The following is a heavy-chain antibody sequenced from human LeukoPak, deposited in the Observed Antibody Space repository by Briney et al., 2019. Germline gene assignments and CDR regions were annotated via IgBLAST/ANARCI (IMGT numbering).Heavy chain of an antibody. D-gene: IGHD6-19*01. CDR2: ISSSGSTI. J-gene: IGHJ6*02. CDR3: ARALGIAVAGLQYGMDV. V-gene: IGHV3-11*01. CDR1: GFTFSDYY. Sequence: GGSLRLSCAASGFTFSDYYVSWIRQAPGKGLEWVSYISSSGSTIYYADSVKGRFTISRDNAKNSLYLQMNSLRAEDTAVYYCARALGIAVAGLQYGMDVWGQGTTVTVSS.